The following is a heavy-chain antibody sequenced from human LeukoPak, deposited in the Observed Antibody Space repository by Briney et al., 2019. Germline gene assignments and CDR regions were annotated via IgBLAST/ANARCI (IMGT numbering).Heavy chain of an antibody. CDR3: ARGYSSPVPNFDY. J-gene: IGHJ4*02. CDR1: GYTFTGYY. Sequence: ASVKVSCKASGYTFTGYYMHWVRQAPGQGLEWMGWINPNNGGTSYAQKFQGRVTMTRDTSITTSYMELPSLTSDDTAVYYCARGYSSPVPNFDYWGQGTLVTVSS. V-gene: IGHV1-2*02. D-gene: IGHD6-13*01. CDR2: INPNNGGT.